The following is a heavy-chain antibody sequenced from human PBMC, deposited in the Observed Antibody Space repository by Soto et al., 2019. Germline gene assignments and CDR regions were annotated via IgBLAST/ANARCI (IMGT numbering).Heavy chain of an antibody. Sequence: SETLSLTCTVSGGSISSSSYYWGWIRQPPGKGLEWIGSIYYSGSTYYNPSLKSRVTISVDTSKNQFSLKLSSVTAADTAVYYCARLTWVPDYYYYMDVWGKGTTVTVSS. CDR1: GGSISSSSYY. J-gene: IGHJ6*03. V-gene: IGHV4-39*01. CDR3: ARLTWVPDYYYYMDV. CDR2: IYYSGST. D-gene: IGHD7-27*01.